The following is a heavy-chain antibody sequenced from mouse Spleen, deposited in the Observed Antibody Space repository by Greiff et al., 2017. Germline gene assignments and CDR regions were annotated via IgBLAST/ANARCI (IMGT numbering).Heavy chain of an antibody. Sequence: VQLQQSGAELARPGASVKMSCKASGYTFTSYTMHWVKQRPGQGLEWIGYINPSSGYTKYNQKFKDKATLTADKSSSTAYMQLSSLTSEDSAVYYCARSTYPYAMDYWGQGTSVTVSS. CDR1: GYTFTSYT. J-gene: IGHJ4*01. CDR2: INPSSGYT. V-gene: IGHV1-4*01. CDR3: ARSTYPYAMDY.